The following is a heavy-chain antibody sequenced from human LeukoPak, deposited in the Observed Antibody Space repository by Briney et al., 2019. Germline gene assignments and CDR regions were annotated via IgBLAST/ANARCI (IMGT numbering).Heavy chain of an antibody. J-gene: IGHJ4*02. CDR3: ARDLGRVMVGH. Sequence: PGGSLRLSCAASGFTFSSYGMHWVRQAPGKGLEWVAVIWYDGSNKYYADSVKGRFTISRDNSKNTLYLQMNSLRAEDTAVYYCARDLGRVMVGHWGQGTLVTVSS. D-gene: IGHD3-16*02. CDR1: GFTFSSYG. CDR2: IWYDGSNK. V-gene: IGHV3-33*01.